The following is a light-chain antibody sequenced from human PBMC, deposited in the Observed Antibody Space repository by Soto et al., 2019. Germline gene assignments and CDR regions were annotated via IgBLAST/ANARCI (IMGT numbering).Light chain of an antibody. CDR1: QSVLYSSNNKNY. CDR2: WAS. V-gene: IGKV4-1*01. CDR3: QQYYSTPLT. Sequence: DIVMTQSPDSLAVSLVERATINCKSSQSVLYSSNNKNYLAWYQQKPGQPPKLLIYWASTRESGVPDRFSGSGSGTDFTLTISSLQAEDVAVSYCQQYYSTPLTFGGGTKVDIK. J-gene: IGKJ4*01.